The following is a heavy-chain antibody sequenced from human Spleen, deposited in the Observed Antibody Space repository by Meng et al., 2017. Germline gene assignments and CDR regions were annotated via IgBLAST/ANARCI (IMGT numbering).Heavy chain of an antibody. CDR3: VRDNYGPDY. CDR1: GFIFRNFQ. Sequence: EVQLVESGGGLVQPGGSLRLSCAASGFIFRNFQMHWLRQAPGEGLVWVARLHGDGSGPIYADSVKDRFTIYRDNAKNTLDLQMNSLRLDDTAIYYCVRDNYGPDYWGRGTLVTVSS. V-gene: IGHV3-74*01. CDR2: LHGDGSGP. J-gene: IGHJ4*02. D-gene: IGHD3-10*01.